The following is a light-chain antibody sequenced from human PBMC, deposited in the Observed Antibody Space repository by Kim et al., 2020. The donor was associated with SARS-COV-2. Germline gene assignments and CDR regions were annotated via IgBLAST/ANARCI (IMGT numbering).Light chain of an antibody. CDR2: ADK. CDR3: QSYDSTNHWV. J-gene: IGLJ3*02. CDR1: RGSIASNY. Sequence: KTVTITCTRGRGSIASNYVQWYQQRPGSAPTTVIYADKQRPSGVPDRFSGSIDSSSNSASLTISGMRPEDEADYYCQSYDSTNHWVFGGGTQLTVL. V-gene: IGLV6-57*03.